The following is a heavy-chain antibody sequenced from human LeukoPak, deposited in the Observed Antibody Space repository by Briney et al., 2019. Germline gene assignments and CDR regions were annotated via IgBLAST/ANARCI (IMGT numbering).Heavy chain of an antibody. CDR3: ARGYHLPTALGY. CDR2: IYYSGST. J-gene: IGHJ6*02. Sequence: PSETLSLTCTVSGGSISSGGYYWSWIRQHPGKGLEWIGYIYYSGSTYYNPSLKSRVTISVDTSKNQFSLKLSSVTAADTAVYYCARGYHLPTALGYWGQGTTVIVSS. CDR1: GGSISSGGYY. V-gene: IGHV4-31*03. D-gene: IGHD2-2*01.